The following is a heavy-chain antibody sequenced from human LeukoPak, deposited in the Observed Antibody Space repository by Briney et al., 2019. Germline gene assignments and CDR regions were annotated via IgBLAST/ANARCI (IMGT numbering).Heavy chain of an antibody. CDR2: INPAGSET. CDR1: GFSFSAYW. Sequence: GGSLRLSCAASGFSFSAYWMTWVRQAPGTGLEWVANINPAGSETYYVDPVKGRFSISRDNAKNSLYLQMNSLRAEDTAVYYCARGASSPHFDYWGQGTLVTVSS. CDR3: ARGASSPHFDY. D-gene: IGHD6-6*01. V-gene: IGHV3-7*01. J-gene: IGHJ4*02.